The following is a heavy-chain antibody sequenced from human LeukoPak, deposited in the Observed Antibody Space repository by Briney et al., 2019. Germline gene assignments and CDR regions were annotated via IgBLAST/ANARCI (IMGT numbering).Heavy chain of an antibody. Sequence: GGSLRLSCAASGFTFSSYSMNWVRQAPGKGLEGVSSISSSSSYIYYADSVKGRFTISRDNAKNSLYLQMNSLRAEDTAVYYCAREVGSGPGWFDPWGQGTLVTVSS. CDR2: ISSSSSYI. J-gene: IGHJ5*02. CDR3: AREVGSGPGWFDP. CDR1: GFTFSSYS. V-gene: IGHV3-21*01. D-gene: IGHD3-10*01.